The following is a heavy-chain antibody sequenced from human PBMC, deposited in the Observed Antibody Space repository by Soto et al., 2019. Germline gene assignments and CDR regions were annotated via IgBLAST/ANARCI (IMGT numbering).Heavy chain of an antibody. CDR3: ARGDRYSGSFSDYFDP. CDR1: GASISTGGYS. V-gene: IGHV4-30-2*01. Sequence: PSETLSLTCIVSGASISTGGYSWSWIRQPPGKGPEWIGYIYESGRTYYKPSLKSRASISMDKSRNQFSARLTSVTAADTAVYFCARGDRYSGSFSDYFDPWGQGTLVTVSS. CDR2: IYESGRT. J-gene: IGHJ5*02. D-gene: IGHD1-26*01.